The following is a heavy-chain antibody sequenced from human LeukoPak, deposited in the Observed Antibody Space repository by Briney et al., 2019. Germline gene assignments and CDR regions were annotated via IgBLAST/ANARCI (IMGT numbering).Heavy chain of an antibody. Sequence: PSETLSLTCAVYGGSFGGYYWSWLRQPPGKGLEWIGEINHSGSTNYNPSLKSRVTISVDTSKNQFSLKLSSVTAADTAVYYCARSNPTYYYDSSGYSYYYYGMDVWGQGTTVTVPS. CDR2: INHSGST. J-gene: IGHJ6*02. V-gene: IGHV4-34*01. CDR1: GGSFGGYY. CDR3: ARSNPTYYYDSSGYSYYYYGMDV. D-gene: IGHD3-22*01.